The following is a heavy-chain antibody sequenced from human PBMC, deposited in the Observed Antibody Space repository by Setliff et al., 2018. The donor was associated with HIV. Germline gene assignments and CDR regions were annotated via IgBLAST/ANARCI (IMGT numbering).Heavy chain of an antibody. Sequence: PSETLSLTCTVSGDSISSHYWNWIRRPPGKALEWIGYIYYSGSTNYNPSFKSRVTISVDRSKRQFSLNLSSVTAADTAIYYCTRGPEGVAGGDYWGQGILVTVSS. D-gene: IGHD3-3*01. CDR1: GDSISSHY. CDR3: TRGPEGVAGGDY. J-gene: IGHJ4*02. V-gene: IGHV4-59*11. CDR2: IYYSGST.